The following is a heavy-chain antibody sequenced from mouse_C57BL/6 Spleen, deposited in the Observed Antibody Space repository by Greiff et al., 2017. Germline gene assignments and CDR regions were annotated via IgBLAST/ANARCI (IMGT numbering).Heavy chain of an antibody. Sequence: VQLQQPGAEFVKPGASVKISCKASGYTFTSYWITWVKQRPGQGLEWIGDIYPGSGSTNYNEKFKSKATLTVYTSSSTAYMQLSSLTSEDSAVYYCASDWNYCDSDEGYLDYWGQGTTVTVSS. V-gene: IGHV1-55*01. CDR2: IYPGSGST. D-gene: IGHD2-4*01. J-gene: IGHJ2*01. CDR1: GYTFTSYW. CDR3: ASDWNYCDSDEGYLDY.